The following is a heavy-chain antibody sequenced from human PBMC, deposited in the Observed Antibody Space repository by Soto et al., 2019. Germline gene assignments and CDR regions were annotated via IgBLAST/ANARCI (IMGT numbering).Heavy chain of an antibody. V-gene: IGHV4-34*01. CDR2: INHSGST. J-gene: IGHJ6*02. CDR3: ARGRISRSWDFRYYDYYGMDV. Sequence: SETLSLTCAVYGGSFSGYYWSWIRQPPGKGLEWIGEINHSGSTNYNPSLKSRVTISVDTSKNQFSLKLSSVTAADTAVYYCARGRISRSWDFRYYDYYGMDVWGQGTTVTVSS. CDR1: GGSFSGYY. D-gene: IGHD1-26*01.